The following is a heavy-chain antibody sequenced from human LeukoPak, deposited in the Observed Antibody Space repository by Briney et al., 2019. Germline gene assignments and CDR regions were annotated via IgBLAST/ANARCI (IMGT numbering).Heavy chain of an antibody. V-gene: IGHV3-48*03. Sequence: GGSLRLSCAASGFTFSSYEMNWVRQAPGKGLEWVSYISTSGSTIYYADSVKGRFTISRDNAKNSLYLQMNSLRAEDTAVYYCARTAAGGNYYGMDVWGQGTTVTVSS. D-gene: IGHD3-16*01. CDR1: GFTFSSYE. CDR2: ISTSGSTI. CDR3: ARTAAGGNYYGMDV. J-gene: IGHJ6*02.